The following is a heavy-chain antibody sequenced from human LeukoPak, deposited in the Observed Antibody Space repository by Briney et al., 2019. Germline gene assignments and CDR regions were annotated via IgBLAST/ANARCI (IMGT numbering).Heavy chain of an antibody. CDR2: IIPIFGTA. CDR3: ARGGLSMVRGVPFDY. J-gene: IGHJ4*02. Sequence: SVKVSCKASGGTFSSYAISWVRQAPGQGLEWMGGIIPIFGTANYAQKFQGRVTITADESTSTAHMELSSLRSEDTAVYYCARGGLSMVRGVPFDYWGQGTLVTVSS. CDR1: GGTFSSYA. V-gene: IGHV1-69*01. D-gene: IGHD3-10*01.